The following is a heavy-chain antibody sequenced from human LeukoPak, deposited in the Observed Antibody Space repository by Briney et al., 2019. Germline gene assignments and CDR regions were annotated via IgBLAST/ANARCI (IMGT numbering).Heavy chain of an antibody. Sequence: ASVKASCKTSGYTFTGYYVHWVRQAPGQGLEWMGRINPNSGDTNYAQKFQGRVTMTRDTSISTAYMELSRLRSDDTAVYYCARDYCGGDCSPDYWGQGTLVTVSS. J-gene: IGHJ4*02. CDR1: GYTFTGYY. V-gene: IGHV1-2*06. CDR2: INPNSGDT. CDR3: ARDYCGGDCSPDY. D-gene: IGHD2-21*02.